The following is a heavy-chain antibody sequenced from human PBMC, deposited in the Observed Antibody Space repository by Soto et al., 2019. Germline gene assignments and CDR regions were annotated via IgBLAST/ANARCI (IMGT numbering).Heavy chain of an antibody. CDR2: IYPSDSDI. D-gene: IGHD2-8*02. CDR3: VRCGTSVGRLSVY. V-gene: IGHV5-51*01. J-gene: IGHJ4*02. CDR1: GYTFTSYW. Sequence: GESLKISCKGSGYTFTSYWIGWVRQMPGEGLEWMGVIYPSDSDIRYSPSFQGKVTISADKSITTAYLQWSSLKDADTAMYYWVRCGTSVGRLSVYWCQGTLVTVSS.